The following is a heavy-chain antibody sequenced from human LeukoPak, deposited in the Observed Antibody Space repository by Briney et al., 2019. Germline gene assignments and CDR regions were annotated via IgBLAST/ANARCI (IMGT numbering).Heavy chain of an antibody. CDR2: IYYSGST. V-gene: IGHV4-31*03. Sequence: PSETLSLTCTYSGGSFRSGGYSWTWIRQHPGEGLEWIGYIYYSGSTYYNPSLKIRVTISVDTSMNKFSLKLRSVPAADTAVYYCATRARYCSGTSWSTPAGSARYYYYYMDVWGKGTTVTVSS. D-gene: IGHD2-2*02. CDR3: ATRARYCSGTSWSTPAGSARYYYYYMDV. CDR1: GGSFRSGGYS. J-gene: IGHJ6*03.